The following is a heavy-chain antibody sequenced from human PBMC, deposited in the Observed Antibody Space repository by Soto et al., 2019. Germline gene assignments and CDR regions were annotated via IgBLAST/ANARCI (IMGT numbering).Heavy chain of an antibody. J-gene: IGHJ6*02. Sequence: SETLSLTCAVSGGSISSSNWWSWVRQPPGKGLEWIGEIYHSGSTNYNPSLRSRVTISVDKSKNQFSLKLSSVTAADTAVYYCARDSLKTRYFDWLFARDYYGMDVWGQGTTVTVSS. V-gene: IGHV4-4*02. D-gene: IGHD3-9*01. CDR1: GGSISSSNW. CDR2: IYHSGST. CDR3: ARDSLKTRYFDWLFARDYYGMDV.